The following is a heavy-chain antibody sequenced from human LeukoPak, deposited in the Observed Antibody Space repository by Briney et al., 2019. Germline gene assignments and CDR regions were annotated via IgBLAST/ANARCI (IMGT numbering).Heavy chain of an antibody. J-gene: IGHJ4*02. V-gene: IGHV4-34*01. Sequence: PSESLSLTCAVYGGSFSGYYWSWIRQPPGKGLEWIGEINDSGSTNYNPSLKSRVTISVDTSKNQFSLKLSSVTAADTAVYYCARAHYDYVWGSYRYTYYFVFWGQGTLVTVSS. CDR1: GGSFSGYY. CDR2: INDSGST. D-gene: IGHD3-16*02. CDR3: ARAHYDYVWGSYRYTYYFVF.